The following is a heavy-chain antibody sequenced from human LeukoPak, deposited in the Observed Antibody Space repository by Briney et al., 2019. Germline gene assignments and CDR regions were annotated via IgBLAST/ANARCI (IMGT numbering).Heavy chain of an antibody. D-gene: IGHD5-24*01. CDR1: GFTVSSNY. J-gene: IGHJ1*01. CDR3: ARARRDGYNSVGFQH. CDR2: IYSGGST. V-gene: IGHV3-53*01. Sequence: GGSLRLSCAASGFTVSSNYMSWVRQAPGKGLEWVSVIYSGGSTYYADSVKGRFTISRDNSKNTLYLQMNSLRAEDTAVYYCARARRDGYNSVGFQHWGQGTLVTVSS.